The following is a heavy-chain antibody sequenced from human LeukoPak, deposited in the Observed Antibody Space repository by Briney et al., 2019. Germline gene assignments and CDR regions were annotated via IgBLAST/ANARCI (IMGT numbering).Heavy chain of an antibody. D-gene: IGHD3-22*01. CDR1: GGSISSYY. V-gene: IGHV4-59*08. CDR2: IYYSGST. CDR3: ARHTLDSSGYQNAFDI. J-gene: IGHJ3*02. Sequence: SETLSLTCTVSGGSISSYYWSWIRQTPGKGLEWIGDIYYSGSTNYNPSLKSRVTISVDTSKNQFSLKLSSVTAADTAVYWCARHTLDSSGYQNAFDIWGQGTKVTVSS.